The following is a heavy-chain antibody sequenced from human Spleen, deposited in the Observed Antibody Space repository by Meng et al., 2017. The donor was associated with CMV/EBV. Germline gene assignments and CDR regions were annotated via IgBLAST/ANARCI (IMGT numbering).Heavy chain of an antibody. V-gene: IGHV3-21*01. CDR1: GFTFSSYN. Sequence: GESLKISCVVSGFTFSSYNMNWVRQAPGKGLEWVSYISSSTSYIYYADSVKGRFTISRDNAKNTLYLQMNSLRAEDTAVYYCARDYFGRYYWGQGTLVIVSS. CDR2: ISSSTSYI. CDR3: ARDYFGRYY. D-gene: IGHD3-10*01. J-gene: IGHJ4*02.